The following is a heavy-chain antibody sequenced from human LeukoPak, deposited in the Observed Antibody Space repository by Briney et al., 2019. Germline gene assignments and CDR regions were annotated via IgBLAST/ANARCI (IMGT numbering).Heavy chain of an antibody. D-gene: IGHD2/OR15-2a*01. CDR3: ARAYLNDY. Sequence: GGSLRLSCAASGFTVSGNYMSWVRQAPGKGLVWVSVIYSGSTTYYADSVKGRFTISRDNSKNTLYLQMNSLRVEDTAVYYCARAYLNDYRGQGTLVTVSS. CDR2: IYSGSTT. V-gene: IGHV3-53*01. J-gene: IGHJ4*02. CDR1: GFTVSGNY.